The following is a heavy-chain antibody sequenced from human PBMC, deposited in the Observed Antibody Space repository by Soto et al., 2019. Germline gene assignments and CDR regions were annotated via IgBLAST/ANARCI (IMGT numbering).Heavy chain of an antibody. V-gene: IGHV4-59*01. CDR2: MYYSGST. Sequence: SETLSLTCTVSGGSISSYYWTWIRQPPGKGLEWIGYMYYSGSTNYNPSLKSRVTISVDTSKNQFSLKLSSVTAADTAVYYRARGGYPSIDSWGQGTLVTVSS. CDR1: GGSISSYY. CDR3: ARGGYPSIDS. J-gene: IGHJ4*02. D-gene: IGHD5-12*01.